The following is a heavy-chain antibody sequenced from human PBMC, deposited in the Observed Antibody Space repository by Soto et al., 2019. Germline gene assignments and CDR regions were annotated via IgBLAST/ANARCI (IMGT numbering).Heavy chain of an antibody. J-gene: IGHJ4*02. D-gene: IGHD6-13*01. CDR1: GALFSRHA. CDR2: IIPLFGSA. Sequence: SVKVSCKASGALFSRHAISWVRQTPGQGPEWIGGIIPLFGSANYAQKFQGRVTITADQSTTTVYMEMTSLTSGDTAVYYCASQLRLAAAAVDHWGQGAPVTVS. V-gene: IGHV1-69*13. CDR3: ASQLRLAAAAVDH.